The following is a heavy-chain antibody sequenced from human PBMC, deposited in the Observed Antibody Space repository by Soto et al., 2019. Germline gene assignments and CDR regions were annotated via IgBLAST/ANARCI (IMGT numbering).Heavy chain of an antibody. V-gene: IGHV1-3*05. CDR1: GYTFTSYA. CDR3: ARSLVVVTALDY. J-gene: IGHJ4*02. Sequence: QVQLVQSGAEEKKPGASVKVSCKASGYTFTSYAMHWVRQAPGQRLEWMGWINAGNGNTKYSQKFKVGSTITRITSARTAYMVVSSLRSEDTAVYYCARSLVVVTALDYWGQGTLVTVSS. CDR2: INAGNGNT. D-gene: IGHD2-21*02.